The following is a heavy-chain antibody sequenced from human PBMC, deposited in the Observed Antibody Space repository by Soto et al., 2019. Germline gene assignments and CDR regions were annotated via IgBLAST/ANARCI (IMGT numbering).Heavy chain of an antibody. CDR3: ARTALDTAMALYYDY. J-gene: IGHJ4*02. D-gene: IGHD5-18*01. Sequence: SVKVSCKAFGGTFSSYTISWGRQAPGQWHEWMGRIIPILGIANYAQKFQGRVTITADKRTSTAYMELSSLRSEDTAVYYCARTALDTAMALYYDYWGQGTRVTVAS. V-gene: IGHV1-69*02. CDR2: IIPILGIA. CDR1: GGTFSSYT.